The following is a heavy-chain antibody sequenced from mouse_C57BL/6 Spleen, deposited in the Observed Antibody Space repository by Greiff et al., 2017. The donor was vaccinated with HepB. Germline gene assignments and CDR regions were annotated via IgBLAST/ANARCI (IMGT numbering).Heavy chain of an antibody. J-gene: IGHJ1*03. D-gene: IGHD2-5*01. CDR2: INPNNGGT. V-gene: IGHV1-22*01. Sequence: VQLKESGPELVKPGASVKMSCKASGYTFTDYNMHWVKQSHGKSLEWIGYINPNNGGTSYNQKFKGKATLTVNKSSSTAYMELRSLTSEDSAVYYCARAYYSIYWYFDVWGTGTTVTVSS. CDR3: ARAYYSIYWYFDV. CDR1: GYTFTDYN.